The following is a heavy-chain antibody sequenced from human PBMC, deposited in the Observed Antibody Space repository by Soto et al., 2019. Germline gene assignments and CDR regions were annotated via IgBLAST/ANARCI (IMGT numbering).Heavy chain of an antibody. D-gene: IGHD3-22*01. V-gene: IGHV1-69*13. CDR2: IIPIFGTA. CDR3: ARVLNYYDSSGYSFDY. J-gene: IGHJ4*02. CDR1: GGTFSSYA. Sequence: ASVKVSCKASGGTFSSYASSWVRQAPGQGLEWMGGIIPIFGTANYAQKFQGRVTITADESTSTAYMELSSLRSEDTAVYYCARVLNYYDSSGYSFDYWGQGTLVTVSS.